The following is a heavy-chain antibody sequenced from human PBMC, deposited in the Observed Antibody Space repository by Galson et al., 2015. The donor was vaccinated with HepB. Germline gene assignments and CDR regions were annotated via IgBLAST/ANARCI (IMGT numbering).Heavy chain of an antibody. CDR1: GFTFSSYA. V-gene: IGHV3-64D*06. CDR3: VKGGISSGWYY. J-gene: IGHJ4*02. D-gene: IGHD6-19*01. CDR2: ISSNGGST. Sequence: SLRLSCAASGFTFSSYAMHWVRQAPGKGLEYVSAISSNGGSTYYADSVKGRFTISRDNSKNTLYLQMSSLRAEDTAVYYCVKGGISSGWYYWGQGTLVTVSS.